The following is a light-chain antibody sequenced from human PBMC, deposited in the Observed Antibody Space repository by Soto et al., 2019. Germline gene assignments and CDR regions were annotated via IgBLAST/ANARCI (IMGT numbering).Light chain of an antibody. J-gene: IGLJ3*02. CDR1: STNVGAYSY. CDR2: DVY. CDR3: CSYAGSCTLV. Sequence: QLVLTQPRSVSASPGQSVTISCTGTSTNVGAYSYVSWYLQHPGIAPKLVIYDVYKRPSGVPDRFSGSKSGNTASLTISGLQAEDEADYYCCSYAGSCTLVFGGGTKLTVL. V-gene: IGLV2-11*01.